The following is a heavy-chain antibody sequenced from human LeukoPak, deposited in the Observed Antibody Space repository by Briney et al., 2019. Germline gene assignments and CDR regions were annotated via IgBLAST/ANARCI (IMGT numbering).Heavy chain of an antibody. CDR2: ISSSSSYI. CDR3: ARDRRFDY. Sequence: GGSLRLSCAASGFAFSSYAMSWVRQAPGKGLEWVSSISSSSSYIYYADSVKGRFTISRDNAKNSLYLQMNSLRAEDTAVYYCARDRRFDYWGQGTLVTVSS. CDR1: GFAFSSYA. V-gene: IGHV3-21*01. J-gene: IGHJ4*02.